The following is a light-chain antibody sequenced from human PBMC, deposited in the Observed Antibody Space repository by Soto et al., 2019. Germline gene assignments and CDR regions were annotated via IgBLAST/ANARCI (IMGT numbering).Light chain of an antibody. CDR3: ISYTSSDTYV. J-gene: IGLJ1*01. CDR1: STDVGGYNY. Sequence: SVLTQPASVSGSPGQSITISCTGTSTDVGGYNYVSWYQQHPGKAPKLMIYDVTSRPSGVSNRFSGSKSGNTASLIISGLQADDEADYYCISYTSSDTYVFGTGTKVTVL. CDR2: DVT. V-gene: IGLV2-14*01.